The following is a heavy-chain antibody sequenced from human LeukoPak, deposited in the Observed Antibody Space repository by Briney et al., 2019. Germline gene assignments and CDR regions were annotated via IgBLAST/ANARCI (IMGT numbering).Heavy chain of an antibody. J-gene: IGHJ3*02. V-gene: IGHV3-21*01. Sequence: GGSLRLSCAASGFTFSGYSMNWVRQAPGKGLEWVSSISSSSSYIYYADSVKGRFTISRDNAKNSLYLQMNSLRAEDTAVYYCARDMAFDIVATMDAFDIWGQGTMVTVSS. D-gene: IGHD5-12*01. CDR2: ISSSSSYI. CDR1: GFTFSGYS. CDR3: ARDMAFDIVATMDAFDI.